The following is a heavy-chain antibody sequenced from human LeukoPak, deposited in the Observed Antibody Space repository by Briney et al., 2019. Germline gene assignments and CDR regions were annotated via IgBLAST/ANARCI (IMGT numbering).Heavy chain of an antibody. CDR2: IISSSSYI. Sequence: GGSLRLPCGASGFTFSRYAMSWVRQAPGKGLQWVSSIISSSSYIYYADSVKGRFTISRDNAKNSLYLQMNSLRAEDTAVYYCARVGVRHYYMDVWGKGTTVTVSS. D-gene: IGHD4-23*01. CDR1: GFTFSRYA. J-gene: IGHJ6*03. CDR3: ARVGVRHYYMDV. V-gene: IGHV3-21*01.